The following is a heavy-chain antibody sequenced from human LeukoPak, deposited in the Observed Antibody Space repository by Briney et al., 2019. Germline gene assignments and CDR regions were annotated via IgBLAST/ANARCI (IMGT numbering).Heavy chain of an antibody. V-gene: IGHV3-23*01. CDR1: GFTFSSYA. D-gene: IGHD6-13*01. CDR2: ISGSGGST. CDR3: AKGVYSSSWSPGY. J-gene: IGHJ4*02. Sequence: GGSLRLFCAASGFTFSSYAMSWVRQAPGKGLEWVSAISGSGGSTYYADSVKGRFTISRGNSKNTLYLQMNSLRAEDTAVYYCAKGVYSSSWSPGYWGQGTLVTVSS.